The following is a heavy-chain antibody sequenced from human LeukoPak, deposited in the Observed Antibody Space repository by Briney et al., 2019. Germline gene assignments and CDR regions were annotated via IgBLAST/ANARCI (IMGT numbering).Heavy chain of an antibody. CDR1: GFTFSSYS. CDR2: ISRSSSYI. J-gene: IGHJ6*03. Sequence: PGGSLRLSCAASGFTFSSYSMNWVRQAPGKGLEWVSSISRSSSYIYYADSVKGYADSVKGRFTISRDNAKNSLYLQMNSLRAEDTAVYYCARRGQDNYYYYMDVWGKGTTVTVSS. CDR3: ARRGQDNYYYYMDV. D-gene: IGHD3-10*01. V-gene: IGHV3-21*01.